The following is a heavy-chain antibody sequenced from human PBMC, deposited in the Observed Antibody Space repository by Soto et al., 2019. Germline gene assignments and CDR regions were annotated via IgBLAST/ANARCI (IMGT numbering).Heavy chain of an antibody. CDR2: IIPIFGTA. J-gene: IGHJ5*02. D-gene: IGHD2-2*01. CDR3: ARESFQRYCSSTSCSPVSTGFDP. CDR1: GGTFSSYA. Sequence: SVKVSCKASGGTFSSYAISWVRQAPGQGLEWMGGIIPIFGTANYAQKFQGRVTITADESTSTAYMELSSLRSEDTAVYYCARESFQRYCSSTSCSPVSTGFDPWGQGTLVTVSS. V-gene: IGHV1-69*13.